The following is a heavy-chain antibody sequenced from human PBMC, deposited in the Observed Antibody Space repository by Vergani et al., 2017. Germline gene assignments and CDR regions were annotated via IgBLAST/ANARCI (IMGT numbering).Heavy chain of an antibody. CDR3: ALVLQDDVAQGVSWNYYGMDV. J-gene: IGHJ6*02. V-gene: IGHV1-69*13. CDR1: GGSFTTYA. Sequence: QVQLVQSGAEVKKPGASVKVSCKASGGSFTTYAFVWVRLAPAQGLEWMGGFFPVFGTPTYAQKFQGRVTIDADESTSTTYMTVSSLKSEDTAVYFCALVLQDDVAQGVSWNYYGMDVWGQGTTVIVSS. D-gene: IGHD3-10*01. CDR2: FFPVFGTP.